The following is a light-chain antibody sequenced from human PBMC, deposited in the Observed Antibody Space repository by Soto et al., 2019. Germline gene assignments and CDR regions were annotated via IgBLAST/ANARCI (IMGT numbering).Light chain of an antibody. Sequence: EIVLTQSPGTLSLSPGERATLSCRASQSVSSSYLAWYQQKPGQAPRLLIYGASSRATGIPDRFSGSGSGTDFTLTISRLEPEDFAVYYCQQYGSPLTFAGGTMVEIK. CDR1: QSVSSSY. J-gene: IGKJ4*01. V-gene: IGKV3-20*01. CDR2: GAS. CDR3: QQYGSPLT.